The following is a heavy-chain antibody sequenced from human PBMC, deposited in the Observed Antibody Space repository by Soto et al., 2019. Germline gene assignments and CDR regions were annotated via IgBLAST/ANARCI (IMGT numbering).Heavy chain of an antibody. J-gene: IGHJ5*02. CDR1: EDTFTHYD. V-gene: IGHV1-8*01. CDR2: MNPNTGNI. D-gene: IGHD2-21*01. CDR3: VRRVASGHRSWFDP. Sequence: QVELVQSGAEVKKPGASVKVSCQASEDTFTHYDINWVRQATGQGLEWMGWMNPNTGNIDYAHKFKGRVTMTRVTSTRTVYMELSSLRSDDTAVYYCVRRVASGHRSWFDPWGQGTLVTVSS.